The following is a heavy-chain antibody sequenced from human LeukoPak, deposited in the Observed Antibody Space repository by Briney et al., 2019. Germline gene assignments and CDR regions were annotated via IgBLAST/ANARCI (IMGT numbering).Heavy chain of an antibody. CDR3: ARDHGYCSGGSCFNWFDP. CDR1: GGSISSYY. J-gene: IGHJ5*02. D-gene: IGHD2-15*01. CDR2: IYTSGST. V-gene: IGHV4-4*07. Sequence: SETLSLTCTVSGGSISSYYWSWIRQPAGKGLEWIGRIYTSGSTNYNPSLKSRVTMSVDTSKNQFSLKLNSVTAADTAVYYCARDHGYCSGGSCFNWFDPWGQGTLVTVSS.